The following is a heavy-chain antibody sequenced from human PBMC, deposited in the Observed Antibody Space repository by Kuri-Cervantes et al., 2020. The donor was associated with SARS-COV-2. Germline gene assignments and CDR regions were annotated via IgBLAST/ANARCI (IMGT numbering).Heavy chain of an antibody. V-gene: IGHV1/OR15-2*02. CDR2: ITVYNGNT. CDR1: GYTFTSYY. D-gene: IGHD3-22*01. CDR3: ARDRKGWGITMIVVGVD. Sequence: ASVKVSCKASGYTFTSYYMHWVRQAPGQALEWMGWITVYNGNTKYAQKFQGRVTITADKSTSTAYMELSSLRSEDTAVYYCARDRKGWGITMIVVGVDWGQGTLVTVSS. J-gene: IGHJ4*02.